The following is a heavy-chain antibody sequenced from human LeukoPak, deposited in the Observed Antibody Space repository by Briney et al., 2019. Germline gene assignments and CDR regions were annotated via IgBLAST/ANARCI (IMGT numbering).Heavy chain of an antibody. V-gene: IGHV4-4*07. J-gene: IGHJ5*02. D-gene: IGHD2-2*02. CDR2: IYTSGST. CDR3: ARESRRAVPAAIDWFDP. CDR1: GGSISSYY. Sequence: SETLSLTCTVSGGSISSYYWSWIRQPAGKGLEWIGRIYTSGSTNYNPSLKSRVTMSVDTSKNQFSLKLSSVTAADTAVYYCARESRRAVPAAIDWFDPWGQGTLVTVSS.